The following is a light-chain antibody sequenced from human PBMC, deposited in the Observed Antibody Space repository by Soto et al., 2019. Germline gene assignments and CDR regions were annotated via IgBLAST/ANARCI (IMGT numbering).Light chain of an antibody. Sequence: DIQMTQSPSTLSASVGDRVTITCRASQSIRNWLAWYQQKPGKAPKLLIYKASTLKSGVPSRFSGSGSGTEFTLTISSLQPDDFATYYCQQYNSYLITFGQGTRLEIK. CDR3: QQYNSYLIT. CDR2: KAS. J-gene: IGKJ5*01. CDR1: QSIRNW. V-gene: IGKV1-5*03.